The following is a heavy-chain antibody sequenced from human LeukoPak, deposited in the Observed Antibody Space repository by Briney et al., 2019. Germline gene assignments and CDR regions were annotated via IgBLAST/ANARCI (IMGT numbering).Heavy chain of an antibody. J-gene: IGHJ3*02. CDR3: AKDRLRDYYDSSGYYYDDAFDI. CDR1: GFTSSSYA. D-gene: IGHD3-22*01. CDR2: ISGSGGST. Sequence: PGGSLRLXCASSGFTSSSYAMSWVRQAPGKGLEWVSAISGSGGSTYYADSVKGRFTISRDNSKNTLYLQMNSLRAEDTAVYYCAKDRLRDYYDSSGYYYDDAFDIWGQGTMVTVSS. V-gene: IGHV3-23*01.